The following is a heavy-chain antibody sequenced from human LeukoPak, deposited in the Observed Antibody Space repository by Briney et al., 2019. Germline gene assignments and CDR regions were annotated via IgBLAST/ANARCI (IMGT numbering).Heavy chain of an antibody. CDR3: ANYYDSSGYYYRQYFQH. D-gene: IGHD3-22*01. J-gene: IGHJ1*01. CDR1: GYSFTSYW. Sequence: GESLKISCKGSGYSFTSYWIGWVRQMPGKDLEWMGIIYPGDSDTRCSPSFQGQVTISADKSISTAYLQWSSLKASDTTMYYCANYYDSSGYYYRQYFQHWGQGTLVTVSS. V-gene: IGHV5-51*01. CDR2: IYPGDSDT.